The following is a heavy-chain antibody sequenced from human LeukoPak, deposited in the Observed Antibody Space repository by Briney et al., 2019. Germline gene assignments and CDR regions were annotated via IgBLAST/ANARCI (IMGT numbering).Heavy chain of an antibody. V-gene: IGHV1-2*02. J-gene: IGHJ5*02. Sequence: GASVKVSCKASGYTFTGYYMHWVRQAPGQGLEWMGWINPNSGGTNYAQKFQDRVTMTRDTSISTAYMELSRLRSDDTAVYYCARRIAAAGTSWFDPWGQGTLVTVSS. D-gene: IGHD6-13*01. CDR2: INPNSGGT. CDR3: ARRIAAAGTSWFDP. CDR1: GYTFTGYY.